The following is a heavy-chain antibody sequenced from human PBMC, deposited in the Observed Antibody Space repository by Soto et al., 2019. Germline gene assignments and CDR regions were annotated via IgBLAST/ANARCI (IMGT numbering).Heavy chain of an antibody. CDR3: ARDLIYACYYYDMGV. V-gene: IGHV3-21*01. D-gene: IGHD3-10*01. J-gene: IGHJ6*03. CDR1: GFTFSSYS. Sequence: EVQLVDSGGGLVKPGGPLRLSCAASGFTFSSYSINWVPRAPGKGLEWVSSINYKSHIDYADSVKGLFTISRENPKNSMYLQMNSLRAEDTAVYFCARDLIYACYYYDMGVWGIGTTVTVSS. CDR2: INYKSHI.